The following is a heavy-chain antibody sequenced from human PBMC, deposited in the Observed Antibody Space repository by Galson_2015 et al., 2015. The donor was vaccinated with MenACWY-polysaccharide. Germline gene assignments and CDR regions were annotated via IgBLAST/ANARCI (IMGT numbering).Heavy chain of an antibody. J-gene: IGHJ5*01. CDR1: GFSFDDYA. D-gene: IGHD2-21*02. Sequence: SLRLSCAASGFSFDDYAMNWVRHAPGKGLEWVSSITWNGAIQGYADSVKGRFTISRDNTKNSLFLEMNSLKAEDTAFYYCARGTPTAFWFDSWGQGNLFTVSS. CDR3: ARGTPTAFWFDS. CDR2: ITWNGAIQ. V-gene: IGHV3-9*01.